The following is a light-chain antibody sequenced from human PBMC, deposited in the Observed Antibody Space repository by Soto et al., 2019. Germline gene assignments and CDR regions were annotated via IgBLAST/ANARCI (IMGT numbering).Light chain of an antibody. Sequence: DIQMTQSPSTLSASVGDRVTITCRASQSISSWLAWYQHKPGKAPKVLIYKASTLESGVPSRFSGSGSGTEFTLTISSLQPDDFATYYCQHYNTYPLTFGGGTKVEI. CDR2: KAS. CDR3: QHYNTYPLT. V-gene: IGKV1-5*03. J-gene: IGKJ4*01. CDR1: QSISSW.